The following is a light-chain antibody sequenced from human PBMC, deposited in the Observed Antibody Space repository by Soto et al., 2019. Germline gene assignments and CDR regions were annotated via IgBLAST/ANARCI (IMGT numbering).Light chain of an antibody. V-gene: IGKV3-20*01. CDR2: GAS. J-gene: IGKJ4*01. CDR1: QSVSSSY. Sequence: IGSTQSPGTPSLSPGERATLSCRASQSVSSSYLAWYQQKPGQAPRLLIYGASSRATGIPDRFSGSGSGTDFTLTISRLEPEDFAVYYCQQYGSSPLTSGGGTKVDIK. CDR3: QQYGSSPLT.